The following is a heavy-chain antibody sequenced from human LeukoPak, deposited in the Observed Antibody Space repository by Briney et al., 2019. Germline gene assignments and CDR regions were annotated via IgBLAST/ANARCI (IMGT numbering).Heavy chain of an antibody. J-gene: IGHJ4*02. CDR1: GFTFSSYA. D-gene: IGHD3-9*01. Sequence: PGRSLRLSCAASGFTFSSYAMHWVRQAPGKGLEWVAVISYDGSNKYYADSVKGRFTISRDNSKNTLYLQMNSLRAEDTAVYYCAKGFRYFNWLLEDYFDYWGQGTLVTVSS. V-gene: IGHV3-30*04. CDR2: ISYDGSNK. CDR3: AKGFRYFNWLLEDYFDY.